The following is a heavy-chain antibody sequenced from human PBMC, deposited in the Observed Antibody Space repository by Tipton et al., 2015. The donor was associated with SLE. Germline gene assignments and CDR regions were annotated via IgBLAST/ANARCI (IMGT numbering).Heavy chain of an antibody. CDR2: IYASGST. Sequence: LRLSCTVSGGSITNDNHYWSWIRQPAGKGLEWIGRIYASGSTNYNPSLKSRLTISVDTSKNQFSLNLSSVTAADTAVYYCARRHYSGPFDSWGQGTLVTVSS. V-gene: IGHV4-61*02. CDR1: GGSITNDNHY. D-gene: IGHD5-12*01. CDR3: ARRHYSGPFDS. J-gene: IGHJ4*02.